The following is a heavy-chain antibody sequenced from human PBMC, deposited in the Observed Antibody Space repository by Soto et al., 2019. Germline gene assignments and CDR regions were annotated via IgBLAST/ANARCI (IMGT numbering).Heavy chain of an antibody. CDR2: INSDGSST. Sequence: EVQLVESGGGLVQPGGSLRLSCAASGFTFSSYWMHWVRQAPGKGLVWVSRINSDGSSTSYADSVKGRFTISRDNAKKTLYLQMDSLRAEDTAVYYCARVPNIFYYYMDVWGKGTTVTVSS. V-gene: IGHV3-74*01. CDR3: ARVPNIFYYYMDV. D-gene: IGHD2-15*01. J-gene: IGHJ6*03. CDR1: GFTFSSYW.